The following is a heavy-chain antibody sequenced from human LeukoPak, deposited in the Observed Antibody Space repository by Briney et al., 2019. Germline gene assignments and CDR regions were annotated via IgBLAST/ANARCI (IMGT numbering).Heavy chain of an antibody. J-gene: IGHJ4*02. Sequence: SETLSLTCTVSGGSISSSSYSWGWIRQPPGKGLEWIGSIYYSGSTYYNPSLKSRVTISVDTSKNQFSLKLSSVTAADTAVYYCARGRNLIQWLVPYYFDYWGQGTLVTVSP. V-gene: IGHV4-39*01. D-gene: IGHD6-19*01. CDR2: IYYSGST. CDR1: GGSISSSSYS. CDR3: ARGRNLIQWLVPYYFDY.